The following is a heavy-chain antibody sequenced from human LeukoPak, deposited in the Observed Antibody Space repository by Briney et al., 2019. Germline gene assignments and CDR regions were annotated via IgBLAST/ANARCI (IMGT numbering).Heavy chain of an antibody. J-gene: IGHJ4*02. V-gene: IGHV4-59*08. Sequence: SETLSLTCTVSGGSISSYYWSWIRQPPGKGLEWIGYIYYNGNTNYNPSLKSRVTISVDTSKNQFSLKLNSVTAADTAVYYCARRHSSSWSTDFWGQGTLVTVSS. CDR3: ARRHSSSWSTDF. D-gene: IGHD6-13*01. CDR1: GGSISSYY. CDR2: IYYNGNT.